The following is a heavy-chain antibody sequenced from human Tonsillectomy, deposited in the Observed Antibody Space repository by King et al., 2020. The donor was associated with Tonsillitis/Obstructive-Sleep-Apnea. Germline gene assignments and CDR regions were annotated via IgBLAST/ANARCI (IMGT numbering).Heavy chain of an antibody. CDR3: AKLVVPAAKNYYYYYMDV. Sequence: QLVQSGAEVKKPGASVKVSCKTSGYTFTSYGISWVRQAPGQGLEWMGWISAYNGNTNYAQKLQGRVTMTTDTSTSTAYMELRSLGSDDTAVYYCAKLVVPAAKNYYYYYMDVWGKGTTVTVSS. D-gene: IGHD2-2*01. J-gene: IGHJ6*03. CDR1: GYTFTSYG. V-gene: IGHV1-18*01. CDR2: ISAYNGNT.